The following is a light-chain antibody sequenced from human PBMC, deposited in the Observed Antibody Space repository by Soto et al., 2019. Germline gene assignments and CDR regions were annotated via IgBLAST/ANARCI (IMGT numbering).Light chain of an antibody. CDR1: QSISRS. CDR3: LQVYSFPRT. V-gene: IGKV1-5*01. Sequence: IQMTQSPSTLSASLGDRVTITFRASQSISRSLAWYQHQPGKAPKLLIYDASSLESGVPSRFSGIGSGTEFTLSISSLQPEDVATYYCLQVYSFPRTFGQGTKVDIK. CDR2: DAS. J-gene: IGKJ1*01.